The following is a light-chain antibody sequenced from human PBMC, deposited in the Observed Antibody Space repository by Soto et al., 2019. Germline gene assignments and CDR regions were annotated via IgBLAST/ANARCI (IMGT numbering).Light chain of an antibody. Sequence: VMTQSPVTLSVSPGETATLSCKASQNILRTLAWYQQKPGQPPRLLIYGASTRVTGIPARFSGNGSGTEFTLTIRSLQSEDFAVYYCHQYNNWPPWTFGQGTKVEV. CDR2: GAS. CDR1: QNILRT. CDR3: HQYNNWPPWT. V-gene: IGKV3D-15*01. J-gene: IGKJ1*01.